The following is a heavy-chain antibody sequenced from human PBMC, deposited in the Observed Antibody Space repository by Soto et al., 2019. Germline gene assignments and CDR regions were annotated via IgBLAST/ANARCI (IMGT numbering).Heavy chain of an antibody. Sequence: QVQLVETGGGVVQPGRSLRLSCAASGFSFSDHGMHWVRQAPVKGLEWVAVIWHDGSNQYYADSVRGRFTVSRDNSENTLYLQMNSLRAEDTAVYYCARDLGAYGVSAFDMWGQGTMVTVSS. D-gene: IGHD4-17*01. CDR3: ARDLGAYGVSAFDM. CDR2: IWHDGSNQ. CDR1: GFSFSDHG. V-gene: IGHV3-33*01. J-gene: IGHJ3*02.